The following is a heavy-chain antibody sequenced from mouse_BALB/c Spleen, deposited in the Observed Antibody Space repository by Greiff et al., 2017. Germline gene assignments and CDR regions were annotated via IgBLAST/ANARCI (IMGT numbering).Heavy chain of an antibody. V-gene: IGHV5-17*02. CDR3: TRSVTSYAMDD. CDR1: GFTFSSFG. CDR2: ISSGSSTI. D-gene: IGHD2-1*01. J-gene: IGHJ4*01. Sequence: EVQGVESGGGLVQPGGSRKLSCAASGFTFSSFGMHWVRQAPEKGLEWVAYISSGSSTIYYADTVKGRFTISRDNPKNTLFLQMTSLRSEDTAMYYCTRSVTSYAMDDWGQGTSVTVSS.